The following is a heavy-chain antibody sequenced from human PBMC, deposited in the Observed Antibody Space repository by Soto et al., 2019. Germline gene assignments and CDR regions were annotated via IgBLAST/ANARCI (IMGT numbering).Heavy chain of an antibody. D-gene: IGHD3-22*01. J-gene: IGHJ4*02. V-gene: IGHV1-46*01. Sequence: ASVKVSCKASGYTFTSYYMHWVRQAPGQGLEWMGIINPSGGSTSYAQKFQGRVTMTRDTSTSTVYMELNSLRAEDTAVYYCAKDLAKSSGYYSDPAFDYWGQGTLVTVSS. CDR3: AKDLAKSSGYYSDPAFDY. CDR2: INPSGGST. CDR1: GYTFTSYY.